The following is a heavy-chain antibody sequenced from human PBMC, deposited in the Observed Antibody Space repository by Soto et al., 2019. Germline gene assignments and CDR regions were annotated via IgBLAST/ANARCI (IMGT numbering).Heavy chain of an antibody. Sequence: ASVKVSCKASGYTFTGYYMHWVRQAPGQGLEWMGWINPNSGGTNYAQKFQGRVTMTRDTSISTAYMELSRLRSDDTAVYYCARDAYIVLVVASGWFDPWGQGPLVTVSS. CDR2: INPNSGGT. J-gene: IGHJ5*02. D-gene: IGHD2-15*01. V-gene: IGHV1-2*02. CDR1: GYTFTGYY. CDR3: ARDAYIVLVVASGWFDP.